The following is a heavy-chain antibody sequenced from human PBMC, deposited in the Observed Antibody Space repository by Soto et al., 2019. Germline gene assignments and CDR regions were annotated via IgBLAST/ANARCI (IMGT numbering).Heavy chain of an antibody. Sequence: QITLKESGPTLVKPTQTLTLTCTFSGFSLSTFEVGVAWIRQPPGKAVEWLALIYWNDDKRYSTSLKNRLTITKETSKNQVVLTMTNMDHVDTATYYCAQKGQARYGEFDFWGQGTLVTFSS. CDR1: GFSLSTFEVG. CDR3: AQKGQARYGEFDF. CDR2: IYWNDDK. V-gene: IGHV2-5*01. D-gene: IGHD4-17*01. J-gene: IGHJ4*02.